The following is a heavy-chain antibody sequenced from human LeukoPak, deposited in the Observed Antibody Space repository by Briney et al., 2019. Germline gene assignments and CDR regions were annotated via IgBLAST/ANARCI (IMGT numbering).Heavy chain of an antibody. Sequence: SETLSLTCTVSGFSLSSGYYWGWIRQPPGKGLEWIGEINHRGSTNYNPSLKSRVTMSVDTSKNQFSLKLSSVTAADTAVYYCARGNLWDYRRYYYYMDVWGKGTTVTVSS. CDR2: INHRGST. CDR3: ARGNLWDYRRYYYYMDV. J-gene: IGHJ6*03. CDR1: GFSLSSGYY. V-gene: IGHV4-38-2*02. D-gene: IGHD4-11*01.